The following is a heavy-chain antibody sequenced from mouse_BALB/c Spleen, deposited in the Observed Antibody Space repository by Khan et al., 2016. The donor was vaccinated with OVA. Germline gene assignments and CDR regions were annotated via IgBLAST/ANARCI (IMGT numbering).Heavy chain of an antibody. Sequence: MQLEESGPSLVKPSQTLSLTCSVTGDSITSGYWNWLRPFPGNKLEYMGYISYSGSTYYNPSLNSRISITRDTSKTQYYLQLNSVTTEDTATYYCARYAYDYDGAVAYWGQGTLVTGSA. CDR3: ARYAYDYDGAVAY. V-gene: IGHV3-8*02. J-gene: IGHJ3*01. D-gene: IGHD2-4*01. CDR1: GDSITSGY. CDR2: ISYSGST.